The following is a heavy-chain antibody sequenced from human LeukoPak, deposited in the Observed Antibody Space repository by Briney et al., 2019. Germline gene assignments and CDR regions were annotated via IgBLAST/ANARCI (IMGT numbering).Heavy chain of an antibody. CDR2: ISTSGGSS. J-gene: IGHJ4*02. Sequence: GSLRLSCAASGFTFDNYRMSWVRQAPGKGLEWVSGISTSGGSSSYADSVKGRFTISRDNPRNTLYMQMNSLRAEDTALYYCAIMHPYYDGSGYWVQWGQGTLVTVSS. CDR3: AIMHPYYDGSGYWVQ. D-gene: IGHD3-22*01. V-gene: IGHV3-23*01. CDR1: GFTFDNYR.